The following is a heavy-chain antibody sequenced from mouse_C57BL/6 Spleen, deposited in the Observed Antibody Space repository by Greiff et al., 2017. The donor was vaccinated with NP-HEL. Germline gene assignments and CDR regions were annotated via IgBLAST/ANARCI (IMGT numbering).Heavy chain of an antibody. CDR1: GYTFTSYW. CDR2: INPSNGGT. J-gene: IGHJ1*03. CDR3: ARRHYCSSNGYFDV. D-gene: IGHD1-1*01. Sequence: VQLQQPGTELVKPGASVKLSCKASGYTFTSYWMHWVKQRPGQGLEWIGNINPSNGGTNYNEKFKSKATLTVDKSSTTAYMPLSSLTSEDSAVYYCARRHYCSSNGYFDVWGTGTTVTVSS. V-gene: IGHV1-53*01.